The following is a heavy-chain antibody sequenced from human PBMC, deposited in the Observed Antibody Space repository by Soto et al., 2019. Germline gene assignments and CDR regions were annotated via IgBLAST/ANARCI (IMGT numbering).Heavy chain of an antibody. V-gene: IGHV3-30-3*01. J-gene: IGHJ4*02. CDR1: GFTFSSYA. D-gene: IGHD6-19*01. CDR3: VRDRVVAGIGEVDY. CDR2: ISYDGSNK. Sequence: QVQLVESGGGVVQPGRSLRLSCAASGFTFSSYAMHWVRQAPGKGLEWVAVISYDGSNKYYGDSVKGRFTISRDNSKNTLYLQMSSLRIEETAVYYCVRDRVVAGIGEVDYWGQGTLVTVSS.